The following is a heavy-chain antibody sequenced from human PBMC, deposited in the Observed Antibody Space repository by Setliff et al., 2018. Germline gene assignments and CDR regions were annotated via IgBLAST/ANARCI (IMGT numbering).Heavy chain of an antibody. CDR3: ARALGVTLTHFDY. Sequence: GASEQVSYMDSGYTFTGYYMHWVRQAPGQGLEWMGWINPNSGGTNYAQKFQGWVTMTRDTSISTAYMELSRLRSDDTAVYYCARALGVTLTHFDYWGQGTLVTVSS. D-gene: IGHD1-26*01. CDR1: GYTFTGYY. CDR2: INPNSGGT. J-gene: IGHJ4*02. V-gene: IGHV1-2*04.